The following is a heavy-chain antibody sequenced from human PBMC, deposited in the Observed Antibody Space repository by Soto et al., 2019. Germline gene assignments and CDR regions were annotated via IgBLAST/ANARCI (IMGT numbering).Heavy chain of an antibody. Sequence: HVQLVQSGAEVKKPGSSVKVSCKASGGTFSSYAISWVRQAPGPGLEWMGGIIPIFGTANYAQKLQGRVTITEDESTSTAYMELSSLRSEYTAVYYCAEGVVIIPVFAHYYYYGMDVWGQGTTVTDSS. J-gene: IGHJ6*02. CDR2: IIPIFGTA. V-gene: IGHV1-69*01. CDR3: AEGVVIIPVFAHYYYYGMDV. CDR1: GGTFSSYA. D-gene: IGHD3-3*01.